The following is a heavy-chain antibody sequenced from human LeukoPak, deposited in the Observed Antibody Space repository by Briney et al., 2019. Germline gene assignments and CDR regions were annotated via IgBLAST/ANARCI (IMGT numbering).Heavy chain of an antibody. CDR1: GGSISSSSYY. J-gene: IGHJ4*02. Sequence: SETLSLTCTVSGGSISSSSYYWGWIRQPPGKGLEWIGSIYYSGSTYYNPSLKSRVTISVDTSKNQFSLKLYSVTASDAAIYYCARHLSGTTMAHYFDFWGQGTLVTVSS. CDR3: ARHLSGTTMAHYFDF. D-gene: IGHD1-1*01. V-gene: IGHV4-39*01. CDR2: IYYSGST.